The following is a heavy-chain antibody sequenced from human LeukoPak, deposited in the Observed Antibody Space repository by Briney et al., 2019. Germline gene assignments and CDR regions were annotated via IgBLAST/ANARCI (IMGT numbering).Heavy chain of an antibody. Sequence: PGGSLRLSCAASGFTFSSYGMHWVRQAPGKGLEWVAIISSDGSDKYYADSVKGRFSISRDNSQKTLYLQMNSLRPDDAAVYYCARQKITATVSLDYWGQGTLVTVSS. J-gene: IGHJ4*02. CDR2: ISSDGSDK. V-gene: IGHV3-30*03. D-gene: IGHD4-17*01. CDR3: ARQKITATVSLDY. CDR1: GFTFSSYG.